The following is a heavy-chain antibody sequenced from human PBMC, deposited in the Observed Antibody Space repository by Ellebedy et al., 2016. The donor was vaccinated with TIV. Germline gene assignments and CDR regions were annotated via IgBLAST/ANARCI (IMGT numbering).Heavy chain of an antibody. CDR3: TKDLLRGIWGGSGRDY. CDR1: GFTFDDYA. V-gene: IGHV3-9*01. CDR2: ISWRGHYI. D-gene: IGHD7-27*01. J-gene: IGHJ4*02. Sequence: SLKISXAASGFTFDDYAMHSVRQAPGKGLEWVSGISWRGHYIGYADSVRGRFTISRGNAKNSLYLQMNSLRIEDTAVYYCTKDLLRGIWGGSGRDYWGQGTLVTVSS.